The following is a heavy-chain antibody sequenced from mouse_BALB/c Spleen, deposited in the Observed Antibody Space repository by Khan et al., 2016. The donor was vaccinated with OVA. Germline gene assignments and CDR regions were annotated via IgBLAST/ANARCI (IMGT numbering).Heavy chain of an antibody. CDR3: TRLAYYYDSEGFAY. CDR2: VSTGGGYT. Sequence: EVELVESGGDLVKPGGSLKLSCAASGFTFSTYGMSWVRQTPDKRLEWVATVSTGGGYTYYPDSVKGRFTISRDNAKNTLYLQMSGLKVEDTAMFYCTRLAYYYDSEGFAYWGQGTLVTVSA. D-gene: IGHD1-1*01. J-gene: IGHJ3*01. V-gene: IGHV5-6*01. CDR1: GFTFSTYG.